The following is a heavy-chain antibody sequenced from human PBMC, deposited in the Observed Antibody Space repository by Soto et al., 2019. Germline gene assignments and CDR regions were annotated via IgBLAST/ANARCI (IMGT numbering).Heavy chain of an antibody. Sequence: QLPLQESGPGLVKPSETLSLTCSVSGDSISSRMYYWAWIRQPPGKGLEWIGSIWYNGNTYFNPSIKRRAAISGDTSKNQFSLNLSSMTAAATAVYYCVRFTWYDGVSITNYYIGVWGKGARVTVSS. D-gene: IGHD1-1*01. CDR1: GDSISSRMYY. J-gene: IGHJ6*03. CDR2: IWYNGNT. V-gene: IGHV4-39*01. CDR3: VRFTWYDGVSITNYYIGV.